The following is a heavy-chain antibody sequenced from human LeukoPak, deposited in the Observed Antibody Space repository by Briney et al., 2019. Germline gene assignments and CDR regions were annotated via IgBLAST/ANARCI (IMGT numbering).Heavy chain of an antibody. V-gene: IGHV4-30-4*01. Sequence: PSETLSLTCTVSGGSISSGDYYWSWIRQPPGKGLEWIGYIYYSGSTYYNPSLKSRVTISVDTSKNQFSLKLNSVTAADTAVYYCARAKSDSSGLYYFDYWGQGTLVTVSS. CDR3: ARAKSDSSGLYYFDY. CDR1: GGSISSGDYY. J-gene: IGHJ4*02. CDR2: IYYSGST. D-gene: IGHD3-22*01.